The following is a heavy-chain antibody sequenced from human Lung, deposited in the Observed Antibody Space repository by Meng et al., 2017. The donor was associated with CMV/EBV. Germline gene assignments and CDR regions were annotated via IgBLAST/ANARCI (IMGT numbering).Heavy chain of an antibody. J-gene: IGHJ1*01. D-gene: IGHD4-17*01. CDR1: GFTFRTYW. CDR3: ARGGSNGGYLPH. Sequence: GGPXRLSCAASGFTFRTYWMSWVRQAPGKGLEWVANIKPDGSEKSYVDYVKGRFTISRDNAENSLYLQMDSLRAEDTAVYYCARGGSNGGYLPHRGQGTLVTVSS. CDR2: IKPDGSEK. V-gene: IGHV3-7*01.